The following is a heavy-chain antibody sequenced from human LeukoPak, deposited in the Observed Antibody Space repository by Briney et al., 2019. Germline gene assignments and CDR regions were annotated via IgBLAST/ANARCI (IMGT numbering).Heavy chain of an antibody. Sequence: GGSLRLSCAASEFTFSSYWMSWVRQAPGKGLECVANIKQDGSEKYYVDSVKGRFTISRDNAKNSLYLQMNSLRAEDTAVYYCARSGGSGWYYYFDYWGQGTLVTVSS. D-gene: IGHD6-19*01. V-gene: IGHV3-7*01. CDR3: ARSGGSGWYYYFDY. CDR1: EFTFSSYW. CDR2: IKQDGSEK. J-gene: IGHJ4*02.